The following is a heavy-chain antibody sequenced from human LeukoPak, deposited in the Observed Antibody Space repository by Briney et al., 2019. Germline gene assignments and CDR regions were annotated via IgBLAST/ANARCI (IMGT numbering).Heavy chain of an antibody. D-gene: IGHD3-9*01. CDR3: ARAVYDFLTGYYGWFDP. J-gene: IGHJ5*02. CDR2: INPSGGST. CDR1: GYTFTSYY. Sequence: ASVKVSCKASGYTFTSYYMHWVRQAPGQGLEWMGIINPSGGSTSYAQKFQGRVTMTRDTSTSTVYMELSSLRSEDTAVYYCARAVYDFLTGYYGWFDPWGRGTLVTVSS. V-gene: IGHV1-46*01.